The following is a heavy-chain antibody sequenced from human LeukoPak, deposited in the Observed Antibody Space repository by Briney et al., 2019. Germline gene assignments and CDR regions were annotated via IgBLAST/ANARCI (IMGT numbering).Heavy chain of an antibody. V-gene: IGHV4-38-2*02. Sequence: SETLSLTCTVSGYSISSDYYWGWIRQPPGKGLEWIGSIYHSGSTYYNPSLKSRVAISLDTSKNQFSLKLSSVTAADTAVYYCASASDYSSSRGWFDPWGQGTLVTVSS. CDR3: ASASDYSSSRGWFDP. J-gene: IGHJ5*02. D-gene: IGHD6-6*01. CDR1: GYSISSDYY. CDR2: IYHSGST.